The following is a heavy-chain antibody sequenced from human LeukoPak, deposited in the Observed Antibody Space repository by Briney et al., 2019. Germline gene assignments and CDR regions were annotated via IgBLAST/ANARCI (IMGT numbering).Heavy chain of an antibody. Sequence: PSETLSLTCTVSGGSINSSYYYWGWIRQPPGKGLEWIGSIYYSGSTYYNPSLKSRVTILIDTSKNQFSLKLSSVTAADTAVYYCARDQWRGSGGFDYWGQGTLVTVSS. D-gene: IGHD3-10*01. J-gene: IGHJ4*02. CDR3: ARDQWRGSGGFDY. V-gene: IGHV4-39*07. CDR2: IYYSGST. CDR1: GGSINSSYYY.